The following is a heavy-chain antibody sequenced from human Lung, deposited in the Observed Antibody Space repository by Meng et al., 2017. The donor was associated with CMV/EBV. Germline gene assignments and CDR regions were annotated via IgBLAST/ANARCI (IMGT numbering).Heavy chain of an antibody. V-gene: IGHV3-7*01. CDR2: IKPDGSEK. CDR1: GFTFRTYW. J-gene: IGHJ4*02. Sequence: GGSLRLXXAASGFTFRTYWMSWVRQAPGKGLEWVANIKPDGSEKSYVDYVKGRFTISRDNAENSLYLQMDSLRAEHTAVYYCARGGSNGGYLPHWGQGTLVTVSS. CDR3: ARGGSNGGYLPH. D-gene: IGHD4-17*01.